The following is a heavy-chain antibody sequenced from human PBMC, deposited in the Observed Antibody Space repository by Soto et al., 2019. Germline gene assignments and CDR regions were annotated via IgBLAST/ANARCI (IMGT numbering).Heavy chain of an antibody. CDR2: IIPIFGAA. CDR1: GGTFSSYA. CDR3: GRDPTGNYYYYGMDV. D-gene: IGHD1-1*01. V-gene: IGHV1-69*13. J-gene: IGHJ6*02. Sequence: EASVKVSCKASGGTFSSYAISWVRQAPGQGLEWMGGIIPIFGAANYAQKFQGRVTITADESTSTAYMELSSLRSEDTAVYYCGRDPTGNYYYYGMDVWGQGTTVTVSS.